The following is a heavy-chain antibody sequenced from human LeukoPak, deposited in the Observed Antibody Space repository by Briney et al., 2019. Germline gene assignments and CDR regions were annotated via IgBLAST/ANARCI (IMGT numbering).Heavy chain of an antibody. D-gene: IGHD2-2*01. CDR3: ARGKRLVYQLLFDYFDY. CDR2: INAGNGNT. CDR1: GYTFTGYY. V-gene: IGHV1-3*01. Sequence: GASVKVSCKASGYTFTGYYMHWVRQAPGQRLEWMGWINAGNGNTKYSQKFQGRVTITRDTSASTAYMELSSLRSEDTAVYYCARGKRLVYQLLFDYFDYWGQGTLVTVSS. J-gene: IGHJ4*02.